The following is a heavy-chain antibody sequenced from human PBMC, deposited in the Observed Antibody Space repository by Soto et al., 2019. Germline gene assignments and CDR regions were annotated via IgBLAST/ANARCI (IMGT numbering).Heavy chain of an antibody. D-gene: IGHD3-22*01. CDR1: GFTFSSYG. Sequence: QVQLVESGGGVVQPGRSRRLSCAASGFTFSSYGMHWVRQAPGKGLEWVAVIWYDGSNKYYADSVKGRFTISRDNSKNTLYLQMNSLRAEDTAVYYCARGTYYYDSSGYFCDYWGQGTLVTVSS. V-gene: IGHV3-33*01. J-gene: IGHJ4*02. CDR3: ARGTYYYDSSGYFCDY. CDR2: IWYDGSNK.